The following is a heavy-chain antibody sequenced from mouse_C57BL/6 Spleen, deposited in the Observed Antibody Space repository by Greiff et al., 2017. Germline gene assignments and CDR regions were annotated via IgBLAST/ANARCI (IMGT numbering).Heavy chain of an antibody. V-gene: IGHV5-6*01. J-gene: IGHJ2*01. CDR3: ARQWYDYDLDY. CDR2: ISSGGSYT. CDR1: GFTFSSYG. Sequence: EVHLVESGGDLVKPGGSLKLSCAASGFTFSSYGMSWVRQTPDKRLEWVATISSGGSYTYYPDSVKGRFTISRDNAKNTLYLQMSSLKSEDTAMYYCARQWYDYDLDYWGQGTTLTVSS. D-gene: IGHD2-4*01.